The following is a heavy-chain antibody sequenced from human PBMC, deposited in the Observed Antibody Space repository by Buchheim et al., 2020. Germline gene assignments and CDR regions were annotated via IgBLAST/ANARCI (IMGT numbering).Heavy chain of an antibody. CDR2: INPSGGST. V-gene: IGHV1-46*01. CDR3: ARVGGSMDCSSTSCYPLFDY. J-gene: IGHJ4*02. CDR1: GYTFTSYY. D-gene: IGHD2-2*01. Sequence: QVQLVQSGAEVKKPGASVKVSCKASGYTFTSYYMHWVRQAPGQGLEWMGIINPSGGSTSYAQKFQGRVTMTRDTSTSTVYMELSSLRSEDTAVYYCARVGGSMDCSSTSCYPLFDYWGQGTL.